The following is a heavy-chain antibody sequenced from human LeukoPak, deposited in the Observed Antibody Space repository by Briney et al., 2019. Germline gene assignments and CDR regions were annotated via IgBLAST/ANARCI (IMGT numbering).Heavy chain of an antibody. D-gene: IGHD2-21*01. V-gene: IGHV4-39*07. Sequence: SETLSLTCTVSGGSISSSSYYWGWIRQPPGKGLEWIGSIYYSGCTYYNPSLKSRVTISVDTSKNQFSLKLSSVTAADTAVYYCARATSGEGYYGMDVWGQGTTVTVSS. CDR3: ARATSGEGYYGMDV. CDR1: GGSISSSSYY. J-gene: IGHJ6*02. CDR2: IYYSGCT.